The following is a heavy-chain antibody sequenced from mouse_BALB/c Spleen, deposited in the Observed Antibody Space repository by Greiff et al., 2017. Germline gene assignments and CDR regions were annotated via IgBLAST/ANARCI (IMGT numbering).Heavy chain of an antibody. J-gene: IGHJ2*01. CDR3: ARRSYGYGY. V-gene: IGHV1-18*01. CDR1: RYTFTDYN. Sequence: VQLKESGPELVKPGASVKISCKASRYTFTDYNMHWVKQSHGKSLEWIGGINPNNGATSYNQKFKGKATLTVDKSSSTAYMELRSLTSEDSEVYYCARRSYGYGYWGQGTTLTVSA. D-gene: IGHD1-2*01. CDR2: INPNNGAT.